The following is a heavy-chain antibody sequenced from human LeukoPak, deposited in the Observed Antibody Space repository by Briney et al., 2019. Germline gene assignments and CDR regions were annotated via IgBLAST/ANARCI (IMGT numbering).Heavy chain of an antibody. CDR3: ARRDTPYYYDSSGYHGL. CDR1: GFTFSAYS. D-gene: IGHD3-22*01. J-gene: IGHJ3*01. Sequence: GGSLRLSCAASGFTFSAYSMNWVRQAPGKGLEWLSSINGRSSTTYYADSVKGRFTISRDNAKNSLYLQMNSLRAEDTAVYYCARRDTPYYYDSSGYHGLWGQGTMVTVSS. CDR2: INGRSSTT. V-gene: IGHV3-48*04.